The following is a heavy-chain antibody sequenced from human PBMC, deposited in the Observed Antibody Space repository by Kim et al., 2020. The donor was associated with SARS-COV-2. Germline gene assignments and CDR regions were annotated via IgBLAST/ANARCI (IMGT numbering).Heavy chain of an antibody. CDR3: ARGGLLWFGELLDDAFDI. V-gene: IGHV3-7*01. Sequence: GGSLRLSCAASGFTFSSYWMSWVRQAPGKGLEWVANIKQDGSEKYYVDSVKGRFTISRDNAKNSLYLQMNSLRAEDTAVYYCARGGLLWFGELLDDAFDIWGQGTMVTVSS. J-gene: IGHJ3*02. D-gene: IGHD3-10*01. CDR2: IKQDGSEK. CDR1: GFTFSSYW.